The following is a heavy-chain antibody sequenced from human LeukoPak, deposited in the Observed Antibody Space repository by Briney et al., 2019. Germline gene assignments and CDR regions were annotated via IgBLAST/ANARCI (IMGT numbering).Heavy chain of an antibody. CDR2: IKQDGSEK. CDR3: ASGDALDY. D-gene: IGHD3-10*01. CDR1: GFTFSSYW. J-gene: IGHJ4*02. Sequence: GGSLRLSCAASGFTFSSYWMNWVRQAPGKGLEWVANIKQDGSEKYYMDSVKGRFTISRDNTKNSLYPQMNSLRAEDTAVYYCASGDALDYWGQGTLVTVSS. V-gene: IGHV3-7*01.